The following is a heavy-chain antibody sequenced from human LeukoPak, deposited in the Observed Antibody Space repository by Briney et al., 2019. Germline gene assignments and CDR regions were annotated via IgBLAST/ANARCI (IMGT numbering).Heavy chain of an antibody. CDR2: MNPNSGNT. CDR1: GYTFTSYD. CDR3: ARGDYGDYTFDY. J-gene: IGHJ4*02. D-gene: IGHD4-17*01. Sequence: ASVKVSCKASGYTFTSYDINWVRQATGQGLEWMGWMNPNSGNTGYAQKFQGGVTMTRNTSISTAYMELSSLRSEDTAVYYCARGDYGDYTFDYWGQGTLVTVSS. V-gene: IGHV1-8*01.